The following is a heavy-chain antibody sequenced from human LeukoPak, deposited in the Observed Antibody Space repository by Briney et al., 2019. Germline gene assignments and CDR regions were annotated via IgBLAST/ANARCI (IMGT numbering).Heavy chain of an antibody. V-gene: IGHV1-8*03. CDR2: MYPNRGNT. CDR3: ARRYCRSTSCYPTAYWFDP. Sequence: ASPKVSSKPSVYTFTGYDINCVCQTPRQGVERMGWMYPNRGNTGYAQKFEGRITITRNNSISTAYMELSSLRSEDTAVYYCARRYCRSTSCYPTAYWFDPWGQGTLVTVSS. J-gene: IGHJ5*02. CDR1: VYTFTGYD. D-gene: IGHD2-2*01.